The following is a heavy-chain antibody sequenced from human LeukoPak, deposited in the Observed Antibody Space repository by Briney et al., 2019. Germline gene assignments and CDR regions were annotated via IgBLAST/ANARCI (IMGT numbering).Heavy chain of an antibody. D-gene: IGHD3-3*01. J-gene: IGHJ5*02. Sequence: SETLSLTCAVYGGSFSGYYWSWIRQPPGKGLVWIGEINHSGSTNYNPSLKSRVTISVDTSKNQFSLKLSSVTAADTAVYYCARGHLGYDFWSGYSSSRYWFDPWGQGTLVTVSS. CDR2: INHSGST. CDR3: ARGHLGYDFWSGYSSSRYWFDP. V-gene: IGHV4-34*01. CDR1: GGSFSGYY.